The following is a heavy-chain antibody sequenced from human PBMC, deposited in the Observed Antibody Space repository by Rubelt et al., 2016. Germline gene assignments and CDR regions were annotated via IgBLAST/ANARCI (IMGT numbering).Heavy chain of an antibody. D-gene: IGHD5-18*01. J-gene: IGHJ4*02. V-gene: IGHV4-4*07. CDR3: ARDGAMEYSYGPYYFDY. Sequence: GSTNYNPSLKSRVTMSVDTSKNQFSLKLSSVTAADTAVYYCARDGAMEYSYGPYYFDYWGQGTLVTVSS. CDR2: GST.